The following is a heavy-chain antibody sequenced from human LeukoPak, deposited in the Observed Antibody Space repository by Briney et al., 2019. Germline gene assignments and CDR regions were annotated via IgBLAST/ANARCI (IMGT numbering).Heavy chain of an antibody. CDR2: IYYSGST. Sequence: PSETLSLTCTVSGGSISSYYWSWIRQPPGKGLEWIGYIYYSGSTNYNPSLKSRVAISADTSKNQFSLKLSSVTAADTAVYYCARERQLTSFGYWGQGTLVTVSS. D-gene: IGHD5-24*01. CDR1: GGSISSYY. V-gene: IGHV4-59*12. J-gene: IGHJ4*02. CDR3: ARERQLTSFGY.